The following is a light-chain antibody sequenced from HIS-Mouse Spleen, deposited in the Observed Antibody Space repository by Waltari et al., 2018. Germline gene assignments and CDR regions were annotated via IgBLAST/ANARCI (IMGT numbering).Light chain of an antibody. J-gene: IGKJ2*01. CDR1: QSVSSY. CDR3: QQRSNWPYT. CDR2: DAS. V-gene: IGKV3-11*01. Sequence: EIVLTQSPATLSLSPGERATLSCRASQSVSSYLAWYQQKPGQAPRLRIYDASNRATGIPARFGGSGSGTDFTLTISSLEPEDFVVYYCQQRSNWPYTFGQGTKLEIK.